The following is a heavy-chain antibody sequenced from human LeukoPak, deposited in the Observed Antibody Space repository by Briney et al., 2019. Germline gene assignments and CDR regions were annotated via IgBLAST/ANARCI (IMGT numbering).Heavy chain of an antibody. CDR1: GFTFGDYG. CDR3: TRERIMITFGGVIRGDY. V-gene: IGHV3-49*03. Sequence: GGSLRLSCIVSGFTFGDYGMSWFRQAPGKGLEWVGFIRSKAYGGTTEYAASVKGRFTISRDDSKSIAYLQMNSLKTEDTAVYYCTRERIMITFGGVIRGDYWGQGTLVTVSS. J-gene: IGHJ4*02. D-gene: IGHD3-16*02. CDR2: IRSKAYGGTT.